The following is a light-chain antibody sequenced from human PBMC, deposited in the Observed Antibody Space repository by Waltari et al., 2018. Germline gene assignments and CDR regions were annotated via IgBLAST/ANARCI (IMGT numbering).Light chain of an antibody. V-gene: IGKV4-1*01. CDR2: WAS. Sequence: DIVMTQSPDSLPVSLGERATSNCKSSQSGLSSSNSKTYIAWYQQKPGQPPKLLIYWASTRESGVPDRFSGSGSGTDFTLTISSLQAEDVAVYYCHQYYIPPLTFGQGTRLEIK. J-gene: IGKJ5*01. CDR3: HQYYIPPLT. CDR1: QSGLSSSNSKTY.